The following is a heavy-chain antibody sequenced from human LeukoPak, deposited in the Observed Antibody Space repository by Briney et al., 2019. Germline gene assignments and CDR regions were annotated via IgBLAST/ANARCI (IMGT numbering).Heavy chain of an antibody. J-gene: IGHJ6*02. V-gene: IGHV3-9*01. CDR3: AKAPYYYGMDV. CDR2: ISWNSGSI. Sequence: GGSLRLSCAASGFTFDDYAMHWVRQAPGKGLEWVSGISWNSGSIGYADSVKGRFTISRDNAKNSLYLQMSSLRAEDTALYYCAKAPYYYGMDVWGQGTTVTVSS. CDR1: GFTFDDYA.